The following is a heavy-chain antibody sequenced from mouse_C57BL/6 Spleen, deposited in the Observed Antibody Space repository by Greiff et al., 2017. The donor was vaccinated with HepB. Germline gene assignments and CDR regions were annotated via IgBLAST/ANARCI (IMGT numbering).Heavy chain of an antibody. J-gene: IGHJ3*01. CDR2: IYPSDSET. D-gene: IGHD4-1*01. V-gene: IGHV1-61*01. Sequence: QVHVKQSGAELVRPGSSVKLSCKASGYTFTSYWMDWVKQRPGQGLEWIGNIYPSDSETHYNQKFKDKATLTVDKSSSTAYMQLSSLTSEDSAVYYCARGVDGTGTFAYWGQGTLVTVSA. CDR1: GYTFTSYW. CDR3: ARGVDGTGTFAY.